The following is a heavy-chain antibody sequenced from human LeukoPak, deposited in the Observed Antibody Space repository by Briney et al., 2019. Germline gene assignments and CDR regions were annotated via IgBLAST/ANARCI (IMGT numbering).Heavy chain of an antibody. CDR1: GFTFSSYA. D-gene: IGHD2-15*01. Sequence: GGSLRLSCAASGFTFSSYAMHWVRQAPDKGLEWVAVISYDGSDEYYADSVKGRFTISRDSSKNTLYLQMNSLRAEDTAVYYCARDHGRYCSGGSCYFGGFFEYWGQGTLGTVSS. CDR3: ARDHGRYCSGGSCYFGGFFEY. J-gene: IGHJ4*02. V-gene: IGHV3-30*04. CDR2: ISYDGSDE.